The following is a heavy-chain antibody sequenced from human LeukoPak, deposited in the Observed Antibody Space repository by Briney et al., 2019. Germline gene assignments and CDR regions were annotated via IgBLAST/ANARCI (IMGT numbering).Heavy chain of an antibody. J-gene: IGHJ6*02. CDR3: ARAPPIYDFWSGYRGMDV. CDR1: GGSFSGYY. D-gene: IGHD3-3*01. CDR2: INHSGST. Sequence: SSETLSLTCAVYGGSFSGYYWSWIRQPPGKGLEWVGEINHSGSTNYNPSLKSRVAISVATSKNQFSLKLSSVTAADTAVSYCARAPPIYDFWSGYRGMDVWGQGTTVTVSS. V-gene: IGHV4-34*01.